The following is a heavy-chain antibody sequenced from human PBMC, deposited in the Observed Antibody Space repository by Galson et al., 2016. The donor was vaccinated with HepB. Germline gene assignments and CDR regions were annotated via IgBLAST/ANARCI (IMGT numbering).Heavy chain of an antibody. CDR3: ASFGT. J-gene: IGHJ4*02. V-gene: IGHV3-33*04. D-gene: IGHD3-3*01. CDR1: GFTFSSFA. CDR2: ISFDGHEK. Sequence: SLRLSCATAGFTFSSFALHWVRQAPGKGLEWVAVISFDGHEKFYADSVKGRFTISRDDSENTLYLQMNNLRDEDSAVYYCASFGTWGQGTLVTVSP.